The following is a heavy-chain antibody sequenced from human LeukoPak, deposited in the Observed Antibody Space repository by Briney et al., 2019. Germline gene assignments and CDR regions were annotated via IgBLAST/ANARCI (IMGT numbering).Heavy chain of an antibody. Sequence: GGSLRLSCAASGFTFSSYSMNWVRQAPGKGLEWVSSISSSSSYIYYADSVKGRFTISRDNAKNSLYLQMNSLRAEDTAVYYCARDEVRHFDWLPTPQDYWGQGTLVTVSS. J-gene: IGHJ4*02. CDR1: GFTFSSYS. CDR3: ARDEVRHFDWLPTPQDY. V-gene: IGHV3-21*01. D-gene: IGHD3-9*01. CDR2: ISSSSSYI.